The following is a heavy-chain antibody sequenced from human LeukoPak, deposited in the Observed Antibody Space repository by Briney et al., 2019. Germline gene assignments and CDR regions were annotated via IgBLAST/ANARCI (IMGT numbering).Heavy chain of an antibody. J-gene: IGHJ5*02. CDR2: IDPSSTYI. Sequence: GGSLRLSCAASGFTFRSYSMNWVRQAPGKGLEWVSAIDPSSTYIYYADSVKGRFTISRDNAENSLYLQMNSLRVEDTAVYYCAKGYSYGSDWFDPWGQGTLVTVSS. CDR3: AKGYSYGSDWFDP. V-gene: IGHV3-21*01. CDR1: GFTFRSYS. D-gene: IGHD5-18*01.